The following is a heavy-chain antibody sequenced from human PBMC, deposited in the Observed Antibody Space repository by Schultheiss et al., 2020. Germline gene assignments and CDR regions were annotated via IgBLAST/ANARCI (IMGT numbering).Heavy chain of an antibody. CDR3: ARYYSPSGYFDY. J-gene: IGHJ4*02. CDR2: IFHSGST. D-gene: IGHD1-26*01. V-gene: IGHV4-4*02. CDR1: GGSISSENW. Sequence: TLSLTCAVAGGSISSENWWSWVRQSPGKGLEWIGEIFHSGSTNYNPSLKSRVTISVDNFKNQFSLKLSSVTAADTAVYYCARYYSPSGYFDYWGQGTLVTVSS.